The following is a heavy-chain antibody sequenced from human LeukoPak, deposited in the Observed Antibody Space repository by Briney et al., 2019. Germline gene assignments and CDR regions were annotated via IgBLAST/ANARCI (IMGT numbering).Heavy chain of an antibody. CDR1: GGSFSSYY. CDR2: IYYSGST. D-gene: IGHD6-13*01. Sequence: SETLSLTCTVSGGSFSSYYWGGIRQPPGKGLEWIGSIYYSGSTYYNPSLKSRVTISVDTFKNQFSLKLSSVTAADTAVYYCARHPPYSSSCFDYWGQGTLVTVSS. V-gene: IGHV4-39*01. J-gene: IGHJ4*02. CDR3: ARHPPYSSSCFDY.